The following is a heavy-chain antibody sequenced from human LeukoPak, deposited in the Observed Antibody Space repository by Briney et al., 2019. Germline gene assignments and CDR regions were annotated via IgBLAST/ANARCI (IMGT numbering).Heavy chain of an antibody. J-gene: IGHJ4*02. CDR1: GGSFSGYY. CDR3: ARPKRWSSSRYHY. Sequence: SETLSLTCAVYGGSFSGYYWSWIRQPPGKGLEWIGEINHSGSTNYNPSLKSRVTISVDTSKNQFSLKLSSVTAADTAVYYCARPKRWSSSRYHYWGQGTLVTVSS. CDR2: INHSGST. V-gene: IGHV4-34*01. D-gene: IGHD6-13*01.